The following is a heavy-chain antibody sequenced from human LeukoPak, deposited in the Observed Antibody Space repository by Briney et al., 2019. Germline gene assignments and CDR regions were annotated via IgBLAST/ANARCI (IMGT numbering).Heavy chain of an antibody. CDR2: IYSGGST. CDR3: ARVGYGDYDDAFDI. V-gene: IGHV3-53*01. J-gene: IGHJ3*02. D-gene: IGHD4-17*01. Sequence: GGSLRLSCAASGFTVSSNYMSWVRQAPGKGLEWVSVIYSGGSTYYADSVKGRFTISRDNSKNTLYLQMNSLRAEDTAVYYCARVGYGDYDDAFDIWGQGTMVTVSS. CDR1: GFTVSSNY.